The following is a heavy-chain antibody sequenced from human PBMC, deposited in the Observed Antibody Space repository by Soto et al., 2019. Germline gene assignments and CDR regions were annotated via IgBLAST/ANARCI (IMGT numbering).Heavy chain of an antibody. Sequence: ETLSLTCAVSGGSISNYYWSWIRRPPGKGLEWIAYLHTTGSTNSNPSLNGRVTMSLDTSRNQFSLRLSSLTAADTAVYYCARRLPAEPYFDSWGRGTLVTVSS. CDR3: ARRLPAEPYFDS. J-gene: IGHJ4*02. D-gene: IGHD4-17*01. V-gene: IGHV4-59*01. CDR1: GGSISNYY. CDR2: LHTTGST.